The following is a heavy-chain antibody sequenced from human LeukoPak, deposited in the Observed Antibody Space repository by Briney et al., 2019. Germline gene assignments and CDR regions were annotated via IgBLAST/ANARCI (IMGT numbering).Heavy chain of an antibody. CDR2: FYTSGTT. CDR3: ARTVVTLDWYFDL. Sequence: SETPSLTCTVSGGSISSYYWSWIRQPPGKGLEWIGRFYTSGTTNYNPSLKSRVTMSIDTSKNQVSLKMRSVTAADTAVYYCARTVVTLDWYFDLWGRGTLVSVSS. J-gene: IGHJ2*01. D-gene: IGHD4-23*01. V-gene: IGHV4-4*07. CDR1: GGSISSYY.